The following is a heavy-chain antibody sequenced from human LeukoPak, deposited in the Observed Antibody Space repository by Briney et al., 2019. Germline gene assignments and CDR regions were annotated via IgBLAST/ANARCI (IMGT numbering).Heavy chain of an antibody. D-gene: IGHD5-24*01. J-gene: IGHJ4*02. CDR2: ISSSGSTI. CDR3: ARGKRWLRF. V-gene: IGHV3-11*01. CDR1: VVTCSDYY. Sequence: GGSLRLSCAASVVTCSDYYMSCIRQAPGEGLWWVSYISSSGSTIYYADSVKSRFTISRDNAKNSLYLQMNSLRAEDTAVYYCARGKRWLRFWGQGTLVTVSS.